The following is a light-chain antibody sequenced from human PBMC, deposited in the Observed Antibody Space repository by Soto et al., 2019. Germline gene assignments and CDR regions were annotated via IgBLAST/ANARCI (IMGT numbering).Light chain of an antibody. V-gene: IGLV2-14*01. Sequence: QSALTQPASVSGSPGQSITISCTGTSSDVGAYNYVSWYQQHPNKAPKLMIYEVSNRPSGVSNRFSGSKSGNTASLTISGLQAEDEGDYYCSSYTSISTVIFGGGTQLTVL. CDR1: SSDVGAYNY. CDR2: EVS. J-gene: IGLJ2*01. CDR3: SSYTSISTVI.